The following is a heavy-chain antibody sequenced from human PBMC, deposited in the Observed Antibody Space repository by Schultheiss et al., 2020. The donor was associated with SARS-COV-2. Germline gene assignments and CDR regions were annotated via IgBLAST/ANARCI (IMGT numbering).Heavy chain of an antibody. CDR1: GFTFSSYG. CDR3: AKSLHIVVVTDAFDI. J-gene: IGHJ3*02. D-gene: IGHD2-21*02. Sequence: GGSLRLSCAASGFTFSSYGMHWVRQAPGKGLEWVSAISGSGGSTYYADSVKGRFTISRDNSKNTLYLQMNSLRAEDTAVYYCAKSLHIVVVTDAFDIWGQGTMVTVSS. V-gene: IGHV3-23*01. CDR2: ISGSGGST.